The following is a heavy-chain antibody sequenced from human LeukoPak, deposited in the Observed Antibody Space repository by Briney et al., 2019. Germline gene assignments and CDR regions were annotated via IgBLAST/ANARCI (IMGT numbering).Heavy chain of an antibody. Sequence: PGGSLRLSCAASGFSLSGHSMNWVRQAPGEGLEWISYITSSSGSIYYADSVKGRFTISRDNAKNSLYLQMNSLRDEDTAVYYCATDYGGAFDTWGQGTMVTVSS. D-gene: IGHD4-23*01. J-gene: IGHJ3*02. CDR1: GFSLSGHS. V-gene: IGHV3-48*02. CDR2: ITSSSGSI. CDR3: ATDYGGAFDT.